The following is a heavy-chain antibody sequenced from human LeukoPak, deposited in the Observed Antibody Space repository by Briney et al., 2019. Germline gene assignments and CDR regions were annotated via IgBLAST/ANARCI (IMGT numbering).Heavy chain of an antibody. J-gene: IGHJ4*02. Sequence: PGESLKISCKGSGYNFTSYWISWGRQMPGKGLEWMGKIDPSDSYTNYSPSFQGHVTISADKSIGTAYLQWSSLKASDTAMYYCARRETTMFTGDYWGQGTLVTVSS. CDR3: ARRETTMFTGDY. V-gene: IGHV5-10-1*01. CDR2: IDPSDSYT. CDR1: GYNFTSYW. D-gene: IGHD5-18*01.